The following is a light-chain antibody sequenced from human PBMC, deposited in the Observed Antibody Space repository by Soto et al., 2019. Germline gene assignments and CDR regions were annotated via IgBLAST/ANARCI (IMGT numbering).Light chain of an antibody. J-gene: IGLJ1*01. Sequence: SFLALPPSVSGAPGQSVTISCSGSSSNIQGNSVAWYQPWPGTAPKLLIDDDDKRPSGIPDRCSGARSGTSATLGITGFQPGDEADYYCGSWDSSLSAYVFGTGTKVTVL. CDR1: SSNIQGNS. CDR2: DDD. CDR3: GSWDSSLSAYV. V-gene: IGLV1-51*01.